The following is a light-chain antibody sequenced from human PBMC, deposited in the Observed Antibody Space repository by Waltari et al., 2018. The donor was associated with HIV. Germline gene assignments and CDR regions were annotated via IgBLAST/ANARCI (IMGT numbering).Light chain of an antibody. CDR2: DSY. Sequence: QAVVTQEPSLTVSPGGTVTLTCASSTGPVTTDHYPYWFQKMPGQAPTTLIFDSYSRHSCTPARFSGSLLGGKAALTLSGAQPEDEADYYCSLFYNTARVFGGGTRLTVL. CDR3: SLFYNTARV. CDR1: TGPVTTDHY. V-gene: IGLV7-46*01. J-gene: IGLJ2*01.